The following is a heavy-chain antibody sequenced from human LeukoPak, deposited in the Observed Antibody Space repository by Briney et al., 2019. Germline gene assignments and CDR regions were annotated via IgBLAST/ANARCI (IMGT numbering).Heavy chain of an antibody. CDR3: ARLSLSDSSNYYTEYFDY. CDR1: GFTFSSYA. D-gene: IGHD3-22*01. J-gene: IGHJ4*02. Sequence: SGGSLRLSCAASGFTFSSYAMSWVRQAPGKGLEWVSAISGSGGSTYYADSVKGRFTISRDNSKNTLYVQMNSLRAEDTAVYYCARLSLSDSSNYYTEYFDYWGQGTLVTVSS. CDR2: ISGSGGST. V-gene: IGHV3-23*01.